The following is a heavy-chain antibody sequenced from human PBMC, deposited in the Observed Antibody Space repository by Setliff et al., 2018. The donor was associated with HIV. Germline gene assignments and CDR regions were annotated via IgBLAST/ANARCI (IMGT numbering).Heavy chain of an antibody. CDR2: INYSGKT. Sequence: SETLSLTCAVYGGSFSGFYWAWIRQPPGKGLEWIGEINYSGKTNKNPSLKSRVTISADTSRTQFSLNLISVTAADTAVYYCARATYGSRAGTGLYFDSWGQGALVTVSS. J-gene: IGHJ4*02. CDR3: ARATYGSRAGTGLYFDS. V-gene: IGHV4-34*01. D-gene: IGHD6-6*01. CDR1: GGSFSGFY.